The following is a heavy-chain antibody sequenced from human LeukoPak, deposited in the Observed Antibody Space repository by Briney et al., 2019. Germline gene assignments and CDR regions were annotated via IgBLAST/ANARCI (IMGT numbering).Heavy chain of an antibody. CDR3: ARDHRPQYYYYYMDV. J-gene: IGHJ6*03. CDR2: ISSSNSNI. CDR1: GFTFSSYS. V-gene: IGHV3-48*01. Sequence: GGSLRLSCAASGFTFSSYSMNWVRQAPGKGLEWVSYISSSNSNIYYADCVKGRFTISRDNAKNSLYLQMNSLRAEDTAVYYCARDHRPQYYYYYMDVWGKGTTVTVSS. D-gene: IGHD1-14*01.